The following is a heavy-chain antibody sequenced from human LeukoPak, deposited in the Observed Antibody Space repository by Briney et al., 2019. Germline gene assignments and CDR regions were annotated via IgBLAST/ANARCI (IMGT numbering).Heavy chain of an antibody. CDR3: ARYRGAAATTGGWFDP. CDR2: IYFNGNT. CDR1: GGSISSYY. V-gene: IGHV4-59*12. J-gene: IGHJ5*02. Sequence: PSETLSLTCTVSGGSISSYYWSWIRQPPGKGLEWIGYIYFNGNTNYNPSLKSRVTISIDTSKNQFSLKLTSVTAADTAVYYCARYRGAAATTGGWFDPWGQGTLVTVSS. D-gene: IGHD6-13*01.